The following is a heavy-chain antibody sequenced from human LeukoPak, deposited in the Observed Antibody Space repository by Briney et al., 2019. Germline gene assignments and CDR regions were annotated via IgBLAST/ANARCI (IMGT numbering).Heavy chain of an antibody. CDR3: ARLVVSGDFDY. CDR2: IYTSGST. CDR1: GGSISSYY. Sequence: ASETLSLTCTVSGGSISSYYWSWIRQPAGKGLVWIGRIYTSGSTNYNPSLKSRVTMSVDTSKNQFSLKLSSVTAADTAVYYCARLVVSGDFDYWGQGTLVTVSS. D-gene: IGHD2-21*01. V-gene: IGHV4-4*07. J-gene: IGHJ4*02.